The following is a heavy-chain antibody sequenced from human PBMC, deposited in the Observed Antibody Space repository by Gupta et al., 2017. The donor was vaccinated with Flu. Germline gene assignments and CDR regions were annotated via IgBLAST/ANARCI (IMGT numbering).Heavy chain of an antibody. Sequence: QLVQSARGSVAPGGSLRLSCTLSGFASSDVNMNWIGQSPGEGLEWVSYISASGSVTYYDASVKGRFSISRDDDKEALYLDMSDLTPDDTATYFGASGYTSSCGVIKGGFWGQGSLVTVSS. CDR3: ASGYTSSCGVIKGGF. J-gene: IGHJ4*02. D-gene: IGHD3-10*01. CDR2: ISASGSVT. CDR1: GFASSDVN. V-gene: IGHV3-11*01.